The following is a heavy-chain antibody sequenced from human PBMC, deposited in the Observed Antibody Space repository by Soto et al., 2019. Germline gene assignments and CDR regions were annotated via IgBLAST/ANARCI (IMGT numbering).Heavy chain of an antibody. CDR3: VKDQRGIRFLEWSYIGGMDV. J-gene: IGHJ6*02. CDR1: GFTFSSYA. Sequence: GGSLRLSCSASGFTFSSYAMHWVRQAPGKGLEYVSAISSNGGSTYYADSVKGRFTISRDNSKNTLYLQMSSLRAEDTAVYYCVKDQRGIRFLEWSYIGGMDVWGQGTTVTVSS. D-gene: IGHD3-3*01. V-gene: IGHV3-64D*06. CDR2: ISSNGGST.